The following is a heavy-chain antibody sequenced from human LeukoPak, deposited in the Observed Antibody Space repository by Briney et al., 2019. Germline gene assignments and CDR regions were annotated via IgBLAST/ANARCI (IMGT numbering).Heavy chain of an antibody. CDR3: ARDLVPEYYFDY. Sequence: GGSLRLSCAASGFTFSGYSMNWVRQAPGKGLEWVSSISSIGTYIYYADSVKGRFTISRDNSKNTLYLQMNSLRAEDTAVYYCARDLVPEYYFDYWGQGTLVTVSS. J-gene: IGHJ4*02. V-gene: IGHV3-21*01. CDR1: GFTFSGYS. D-gene: IGHD3-10*01. CDR2: ISSIGTYI.